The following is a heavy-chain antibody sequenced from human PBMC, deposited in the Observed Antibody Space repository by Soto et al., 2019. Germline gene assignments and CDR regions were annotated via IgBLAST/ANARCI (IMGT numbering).Heavy chain of an antibody. D-gene: IGHD5-12*01. Sequence: QVQLVQSGAEVKKPGSSVKVSCKASGGTFSSYAISWVRQAPGQGLEWMGGIIPIFGTANYAQKFQGRVTITADECTSTAYMELSSLRSEDTAVYYCARTSYYYSGSHDYYCGMDVWGEGTTVSVSS. CDR3: ARTSYYYSGSHDYYCGMDV. J-gene: IGHJ6*04. CDR1: GGTFSSYA. CDR2: IIPIFGTA. V-gene: IGHV1-69*01.